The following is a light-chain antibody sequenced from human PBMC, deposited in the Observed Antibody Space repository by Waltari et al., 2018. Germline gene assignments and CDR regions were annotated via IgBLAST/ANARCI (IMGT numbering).Light chain of an antibody. Sequence: QSALTQPASVSGSPGQSITISCTGTSSDVGFYNYVSWYQQHPGKAPKLMIYDVSERPSGVSNRCSGSKAGNTAALTSSGREAEDEAYYYCNSYAGSSSWVFGGGTKLTVL. V-gene: IGLV2-14*01. CDR1: SSDVGFYNY. CDR3: NSYAGSSSWV. CDR2: DVS. J-gene: IGLJ3*02.